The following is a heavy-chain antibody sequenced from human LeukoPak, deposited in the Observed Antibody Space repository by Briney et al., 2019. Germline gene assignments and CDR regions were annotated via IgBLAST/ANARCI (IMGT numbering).Heavy chain of an antibody. V-gene: IGHV1-69*05. J-gene: IGHJ4*02. CDR1: GGTFSSYA. CDR3: ARGDYGDTSFDY. D-gene: IGHD4-17*01. Sequence: SVKVSCKVSGGTFSSYAISWVRQAPGQGLEWMGGIIPIFGTANYAQKFQGRVTMTTDTSTSTAYMELRSLRSDDTAVYYCARGDYGDTSFDYWGQGTLVTVSS. CDR2: IIPIFGTA.